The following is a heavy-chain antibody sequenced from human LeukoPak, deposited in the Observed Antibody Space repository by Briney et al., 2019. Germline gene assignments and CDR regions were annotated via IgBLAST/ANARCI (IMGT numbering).Heavy chain of an antibody. CDR1: SGSISSYY. Sequence: SETLSLTCTVSSGSISSYYWSWIRQPPGKGLEWIGFIYYSGSTNYNPSLKSRVTISVDTSKNQFSLKLSSVTAADTAVYYCASAMYYYFWSGYPSSSYYYGMDVWGQGTTVTVSS. D-gene: IGHD3-3*01. CDR2: IYYSGST. J-gene: IGHJ6*02. CDR3: ASAMYYYFWSGYPSSSYYYGMDV. V-gene: IGHV4-59*08.